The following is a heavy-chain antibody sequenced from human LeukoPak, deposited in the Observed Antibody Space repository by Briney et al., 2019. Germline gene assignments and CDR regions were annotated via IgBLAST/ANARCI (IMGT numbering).Heavy chain of an antibody. Sequence: ASVKVSCKVSGYTLTELSMHWVRQAPGKGLEWMGGFDPEDGETIYAQKLQGRVTMTTDTSTSTAYMELRSLRSDDTAVYYCARDLFDILTGYYVRYFDYWGQGTLVTVSS. CDR2: FDPEDGET. D-gene: IGHD3-9*01. J-gene: IGHJ4*02. V-gene: IGHV1-24*01. CDR3: ARDLFDILTGYYVRYFDY. CDR1: GYTLTELS.